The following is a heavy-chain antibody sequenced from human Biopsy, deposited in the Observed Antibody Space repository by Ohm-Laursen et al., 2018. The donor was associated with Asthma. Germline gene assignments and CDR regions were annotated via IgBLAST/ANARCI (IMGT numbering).Heavy chain of an antibody. V-gene: IGHV3-30*03. Sequence: SLRLSCSASGFSFSNFAIHWVRQAPGKGLEWVAYIAWDGINSYYADSVKGRFTISRDNSRNTLYLQKNSLRADDTAVYYCARAGESDLVGGLDVWGQGTTVIVS. CDR3: ARAGESDLVGGLDV. CDR1: GFSFSNFA. J-gene: IGHJ6*02. D-gene: IGHD2-21*01. CDR2: IAWDGINS.